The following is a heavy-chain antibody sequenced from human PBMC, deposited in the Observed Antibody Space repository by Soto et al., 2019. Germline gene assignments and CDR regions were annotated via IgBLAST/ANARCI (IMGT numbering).Heavy chain of an antibody. D-gene: IGHD1-26*01. V-gene: IGHV5-10-1*01. J-gene: IGHJ4*02. CDR3: ARNELGRAEPNDF. CDR1: GYSFTIYW. Sequence: PDESLKISCETSGYSFTIYWITWVRQMPGKGLEWMGRIDPDDSYTIYNPSFRGHVTISADESIRTAYLQWSSLKASDTAMYYCARNELGRAEPNDFWGQGTRVTLSS. CDR2: IDPDDSYT.